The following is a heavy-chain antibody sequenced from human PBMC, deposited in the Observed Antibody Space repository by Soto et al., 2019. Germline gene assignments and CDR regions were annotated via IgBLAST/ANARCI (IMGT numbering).Heavy chain of an antibody. V-gene: IGHV3-30-3*01. CDR1: GFTFSSYA. J-gene: IGHJ6*02. Sequence: GGSLRLSCAASGFTFSSYAMHWVRQAPGKGLEWVAVISYDGSNKYYADSVKGRFTISRDNSKNTLYLQMNSLRAEDTAVYYCARADCTNGVCYTRYYYGMDVWGQGTTVTVS. CDR3: ARADCTNGVCYTRYYYGMDV. D-gene: IGHD2-8*01. CDR2: ISYDGSNK.